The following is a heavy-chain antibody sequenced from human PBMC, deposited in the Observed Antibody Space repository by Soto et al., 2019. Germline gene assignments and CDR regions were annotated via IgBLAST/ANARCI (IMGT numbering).Heavy chain of an antibody. CDR2: IKQDGSEK. D-gene: IGHD6-25*01. Sequence: EVQLVESGGGLVQPGGSLRLSCAASGFTFSNYWMSWVRQAPGKGLEWVANIKQDGSEKYYVDSVNGRFTISRDNAKNSLSLQMNNLRAEDTAVYYCAREKRANGYFDYWGQGTLVTVSS. J-gene: IGHJ4*02. CDR1: GFTFSNYW. CDR3: AREKRANGYFDY. V-gene: IGHV3-7*01.